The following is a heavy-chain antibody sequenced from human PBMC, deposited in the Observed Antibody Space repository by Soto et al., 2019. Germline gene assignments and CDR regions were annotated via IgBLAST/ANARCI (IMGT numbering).Heavy chain of an antibody. Sequence: QVQLVQSGAEVKKPGSSVKVSCKASGGTFSSYTISWVRQAPGQGLEWMGRIITILGIANYAQKFQGRVTITADKATTTAYMELSSLRSEDTAVYYCARGAAAGNYYYYYGMDVWGQGTTVTVSS. V-gene: IGHV1-69*02. CDR1: GGTFSSYT. CDR2: IITILGIA. J-gene: IGHJ6*02. D-gene: IGHD6-13*01. CDR3: ARGAAAGNYYYYYGMDV.